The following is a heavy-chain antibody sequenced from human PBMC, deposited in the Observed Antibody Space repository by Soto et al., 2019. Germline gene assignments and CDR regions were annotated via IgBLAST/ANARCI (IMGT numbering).Heavy chain of an antibody. CDR1: GGPFSSYA. CDR3: AGHSSGVPGYYYGMDV. CDR2: FIHIFGTA. Sequence: QVQLVQSGAEVKKPGSSVKVSCKASGGPFSSYAISWVRQAPGQGLEWMGGFIHIFGTASYALNFQGRVTITADESTSTAYMELSSLRSEDTALYYCAGHSSGVPGYYYGMDVWGQGTTVTVTS. D-gene: IGHD3-22*01. J-gene: IGHJ6*02. V-gene: IGHV1-69*12.